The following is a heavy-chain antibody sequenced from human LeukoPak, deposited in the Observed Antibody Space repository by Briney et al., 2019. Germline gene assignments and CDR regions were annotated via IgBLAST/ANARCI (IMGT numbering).Heavy chain of an antibody. D-gene: IGHD6-19*01. V-gene: IGHV4-31*03. CDR1: GVSISSGGYY. CDR2: IYYSGST. Sequence: KSSETLSLTCTVSGVSISSGGYYWSWIRQHPGKGLEWIGYIYYSGSTYYNPSLKSRVTISVDTSKNQFSLTLTSVTAADTAVYYCARAMAEQWLVSWGQGTLVTVSS. J-gene: IGHJ4*02. CDR3: ARAMAEQWLVS.